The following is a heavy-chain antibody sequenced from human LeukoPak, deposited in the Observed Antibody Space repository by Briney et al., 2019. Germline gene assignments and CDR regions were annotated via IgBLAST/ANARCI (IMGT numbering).Heavy chain of an antibody. Sequence: SETLSLTCSVSSGSMTDSCWRWFRQAPGKGFEWLGFIYPDGRIEYSPSPKSRVTFSVATSKLEATVRLSSVTASDTAVYYCTREGYDRSGYFLDFWGQGTLVTVSS. J-gene: IGHJ4*02. CDR2: IYPDGRI. CDR3: TREGYDRSGYFLDF. CDR1: SGSMTDSC. V-gene: IGHV4-59*12. D-gene: IGHD3-22*01.